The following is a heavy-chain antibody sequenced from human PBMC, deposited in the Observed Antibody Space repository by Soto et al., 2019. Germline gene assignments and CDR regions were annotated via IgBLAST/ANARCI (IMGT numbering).Heavy chain of an antibody. CDR3: AAGSIAVAPFLNY. V-gene: IGHV1-58*02. CDR1: GFTFTSSA. J-gene: IGHJ4*02. D-gene: IGHD6-19*01. Sequence: ASVKVSCKASGFTFTSSAMQWVRQARGQRLEWIGWIVVGSGNTNYAQKFQERVTITRDMSTSTAYMELSSLRSEDAAVYYCAAGSIAVAPFLNYWGQGTLVTVS. CDR2: IVVGSGNT.